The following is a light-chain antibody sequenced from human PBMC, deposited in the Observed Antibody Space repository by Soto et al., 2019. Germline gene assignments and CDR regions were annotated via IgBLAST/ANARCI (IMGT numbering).Light chain of an antibody. CDR2: GAS. Sequence: EIVLTQSPGTLALSPVERATLSCRASQSVSSSYLAWFQQKPGQAPRLLIYGASSRATGIPDRFSGSGSGTDFTLTISRLEPEDFAVYFCQHYGSSWTFGQGTKVDIK. CDR3: QHYGSSWT. CDR1: QSVSSSY. J-gene: IGKJ1*01. V-gene: IGKV3-20*01.